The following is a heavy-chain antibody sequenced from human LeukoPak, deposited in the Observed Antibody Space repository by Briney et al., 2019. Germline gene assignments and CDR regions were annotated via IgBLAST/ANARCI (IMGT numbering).Heavy chain of an antibody. CDR2: ISYDGSNK. J-gene: IGHJ4*02. CDR1: GFTLRIFV. D-gene: IGHD3-16*01. V-gene: IGHV3-30*18. Sequence: PGGSLRLSCAASGFTLRIFVMHGLCQAPGKGLEWVAVISYDGSNKYYADSVKGRFTISRDNPKNTLYLQMNSLRAEDTAVHYCAKSTLLGYYFDYWGQGTLVTVSS. CDR3: AKSTLLGYYFDY.